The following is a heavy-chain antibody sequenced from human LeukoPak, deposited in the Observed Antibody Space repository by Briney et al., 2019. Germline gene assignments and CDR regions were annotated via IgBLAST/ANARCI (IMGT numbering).Heavy chain of an antibody. D-gene: IGHD3-9*01. J-gene: IGHJ5*02. CDR3: ARGSSTLRYFDWLLRGGWFDP. V-gene: IGHV4-28*03. CDR2: IYHSGTT. Sequence: SETLSLTCAVSGYSITSSSWWGWIRQPPGKGLEWIGYIYHSGTTNYNPSLKSRVTISVDTSKNQFSLKLSSVTAADTAVYYCARGSSTLRYFDWLLRGGWFDPWGQGTLVTVSS. CDR1: GYSITSSSW.